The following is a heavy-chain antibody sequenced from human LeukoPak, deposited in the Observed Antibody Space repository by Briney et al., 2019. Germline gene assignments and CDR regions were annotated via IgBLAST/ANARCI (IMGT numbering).Heavy chain of an antibody. CDR1: GFTFSNYE. CDR3: ARVGSSGERPTS. J-gene: IGHJ4*02. CDR2: INSVGTNI. V-gene: IGHV3-48*03. D-gene: IGHD3-10*01. Sequence: GGSLRLSCAASGFTFSNYEMNWVRQAPGQGLEWISYINSVGTNIYYADSVKGRFTISRDNAKNSLYLQINSLRAEDTAVYYCARVGSSGERPTSWGQGTLVTVSS.